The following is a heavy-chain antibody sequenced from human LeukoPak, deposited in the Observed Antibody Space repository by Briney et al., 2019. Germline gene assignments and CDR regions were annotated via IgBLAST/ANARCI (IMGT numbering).Heavy chain of an antibody. D-gene: IGHD4-17*01. CDR1: GYTFTGYY. CDR2: INPSGGST. J-gene: IGHJ4*02. Sequence: GASVKVSCKASGYTFTGYYIHWVRQAPGQGLEWIGIINPSGGSTNYAQKFQGRVTMTRDTSTSTVYMDLSNLKSEDTAVYYCVRGVGGAWYFGFWGQGTLVTVSS. V-gene: IGHV1-46*03. CDR3: VRGVGGAWYFGF.